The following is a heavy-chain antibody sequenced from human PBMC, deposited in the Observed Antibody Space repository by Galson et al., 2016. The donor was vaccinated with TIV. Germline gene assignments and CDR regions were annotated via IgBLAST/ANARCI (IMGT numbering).Heavy chain of an antibody. V-gene: IGHV3-74*01. CDR2: IDSDGDNT. Sequence: SLRLSCAASGFTFSTYWMHWVRQAPGKGLVWVSRIDSDGDNTRYADSVTGRFTISRDNAKNTLYLQMSSLGADDTAVYYCARGALDTDRQYYYYYGLDVWGQGTAVTVSS. D-gene: IGHD1-1*01. CDR3: ARGALDTDRQYYYYYGLDV. J-gene: IGHJ6*02. CDR1: GFTFSTYW.